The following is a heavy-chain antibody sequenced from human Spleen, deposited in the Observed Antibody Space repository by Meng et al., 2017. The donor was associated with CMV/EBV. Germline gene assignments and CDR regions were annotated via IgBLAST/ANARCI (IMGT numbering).Heavy chain of an antibody. CDR2: MNANTGGK. J-gene: IGHJ4*02. V-gene: IGHV1-2*02. CDR1: TGYY. D-gene: IGHD2-8*01. Sequence: TGYYMHRMRQTHGEGIGWGGWMNANTGGKTYGKRYRARVTMNRETSTSTANMEMSRQRSDDKAVYFCTTTRRLGCPNGICSTFDYWGQGTLVTVSS. CDR3: TTTRRLGCPNGICSTFDY.